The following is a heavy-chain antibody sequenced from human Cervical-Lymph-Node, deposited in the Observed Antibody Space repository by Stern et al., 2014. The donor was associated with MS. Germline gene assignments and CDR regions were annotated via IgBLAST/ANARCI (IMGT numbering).Heavy chain of an antibody. CDR3: ATDGSDSSSWPFDL. D-gene: IGHD6-13*01. CDR2: IIPFFGTT. CDR1: GGTFSDYA. V-gene: IGHV1-69*01. J-gene: IGHJ2*01. Sequence: QVQLVQSGAEVKKPGSSVKVSCKASGGTFSDYAISWIRQAPGQGLEWVGGIIPFFGTTNYAQKFQGRVTLTADAATSTAHMELSSLRSDDTAVYYCATDGSDSSSWPFDLWGRGTLVTVSS.